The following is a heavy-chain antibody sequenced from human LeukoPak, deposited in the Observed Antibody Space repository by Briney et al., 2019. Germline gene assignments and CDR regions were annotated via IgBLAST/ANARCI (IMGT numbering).Heavy chain of an antibody. D-gene: IGHD3-10*01. J-gene: IGHJ3*02. V-gene: IGHV5-51*01. Sequence: GESLKISCKGSGYSFTNYWIGWVRQTPGKGLEWMGIIYPGDSDTRYSPSFQGQVTISADKSISTAYLQWSSLKASDTAMYYCARQGITMVRGVIIKRAFDIWGQGTMVTVSS. CDR3: ARQGITMVRGVIIKRAFDI. CDR2: IYPGDSDT. CDR1: GYSFTNYW.